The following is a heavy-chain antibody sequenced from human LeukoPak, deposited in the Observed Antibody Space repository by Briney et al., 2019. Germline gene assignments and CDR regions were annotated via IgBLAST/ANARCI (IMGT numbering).Heavy chain of an antibody. CDR1: GYTFTGYY. CDR3: ARTPSIAATSLYYFDY. D-gene: IGHD2-15*01. J-gene: IGHJ4*02. CDR2: INPNSGGT. Sequence: GASVKVSCKAPGYTFTGYYMHWVRQAPGQGLEWMGWINPNSGGTNYAQKFQGRVTMTRDTSISTAYMELSRLRSDDTAVYYCARTPSIAATSLYYFDYWGQGTLVTVST. V-gene: IGHV1-2*02.